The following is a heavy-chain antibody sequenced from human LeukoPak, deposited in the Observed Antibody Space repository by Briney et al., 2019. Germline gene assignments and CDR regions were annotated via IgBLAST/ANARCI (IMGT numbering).Heavy chain of an antibody. CDR1: GFTFSSYA. V-gene: IGHV3-30-3*01. CDR2: ISYDGSNK. J-gene: IGHJ4*02. D-gene: IGHD3-22*01. Sequence: GGSLRLSCAASGFTFSSYAMSWVRQAPGKGLEWVAVISYDGSNKYYADSVKGRFTISRDNSKNTLYLQMNSLRAEDTAVYYCAGGRYYDSSGYYYLGFDYWGQGTLVTVSS. CDR3: AGGRYYDSSGYYYLGFDY.